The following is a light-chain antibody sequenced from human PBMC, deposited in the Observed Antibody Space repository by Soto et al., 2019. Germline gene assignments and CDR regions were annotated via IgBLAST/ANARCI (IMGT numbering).Light chain of an antibody. CDR3: CSYAGSYTVV. CDR2: DVT. CDR1: SSDVGGYNY. V-gene: IGLV2-11*01. Sequence: QSALTQPRSVSGSPGQSFTISCTATSSDVGGYNYVSWYQHHPGKAPKLIIYDVTKRPSGVPDRFSGSKSGNTASLTISGLQAEDEADYHCCSYAGSYTVVFGGGTKLTVL. J-gene: IGLJ2*01.